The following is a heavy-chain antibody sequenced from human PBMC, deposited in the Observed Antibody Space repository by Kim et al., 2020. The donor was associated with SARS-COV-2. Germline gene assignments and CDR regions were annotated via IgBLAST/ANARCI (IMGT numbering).Heavy chain of an antibody. CDR3: TTDIRYFDWLPNFDY. V-gene: IGHV3-15*01. D-gene: IGHD3-9*01. Sequence: APVKGRFTISRDDSKNTLYLQMNSLKTEDTAVYYCTTDIRYFDWLPNFDYWGQGTLVTVSS. J-gene: IGHJ4*02.